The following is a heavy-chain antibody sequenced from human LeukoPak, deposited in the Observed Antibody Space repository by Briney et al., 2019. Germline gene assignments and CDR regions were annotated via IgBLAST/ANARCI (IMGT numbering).Heavy chain of an antibody. Sequence: SETLSLTCTVSGGSISSYYWSWIRQPPGKGLEWIGSIYHSGSTYYNPSLKSRVTTSVDTSKNQFSLKLSSVTAADTAVYYCARANYYDSSGYSRGAFDIWGQGTMVTVSS. CDR2: IYHSGST. D-gene: IGHD3-22*01. CDR1: GGSISSYY. J-gene: IGHJ3*02. CDR3: ARANYYDSSGYSRGAFDI. V-gene: IGHV4-38-2*02.